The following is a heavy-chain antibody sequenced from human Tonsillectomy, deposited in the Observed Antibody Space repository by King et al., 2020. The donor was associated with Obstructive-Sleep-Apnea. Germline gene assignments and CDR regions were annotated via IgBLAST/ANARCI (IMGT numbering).Heavy chain of an antibody. Sequence: VQLQQWGAGLLKPSETLSLTCAVYGGSFSGYYWSWIRQPPGKGLEWIGEINHSVSTNYNPSLTSRVTISVDTSMNQFSLKLSSVTAADTAVYYCARGIYCSSTSCYGPVVDYWGQGTLVTVSS. CDR1: GGSFSGYY. CDR3: ARGIYCSSTSCYGPVVDY. V-gene: IGHV4-34*01. CDR2: INHSVST. D-gene: IGHD2-2*01. J-gene: IGHJ4*02.